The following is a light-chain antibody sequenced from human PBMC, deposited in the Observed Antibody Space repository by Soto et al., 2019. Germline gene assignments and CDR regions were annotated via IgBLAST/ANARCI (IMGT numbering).Light chain of an antibody. V-gene: IGKV1-9*01. CDR2: AAS. CDR1: QGISSY. CDR3: QQHNSYSIT. J-gene: IGKJ5*01. Sequence: DMQLTQSPSFLSASVGDRVTITYRASQGISSYLAWYQQKPGKAPKLLIYAASTLQSGVPSRFSGSGSGTEFTLTISSLQPEDFATYYCQQHNSYSITFGQGTRLEIK.